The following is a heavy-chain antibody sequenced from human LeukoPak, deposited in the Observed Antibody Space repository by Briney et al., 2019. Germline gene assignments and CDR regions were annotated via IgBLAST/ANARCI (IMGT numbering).Heavy chain of an antibody. Sequence: GGSLRLSCAASGFTFTNNWMSWVRQAPGKGLEWVANINQDGSEKNYVDSVEGRFTISRDNAKNSLYLQMNSLRAEDTAVYYCARDRLIDYWGQGTLVTVSS. CDR2: INQDGSEK. CDR1: GFTFTNNW. D-gene: IGHD2-8*01. V-gene: IGHV3-7*04. J-gene: IGHJ4*02. CDR3: ARDRLIDY.